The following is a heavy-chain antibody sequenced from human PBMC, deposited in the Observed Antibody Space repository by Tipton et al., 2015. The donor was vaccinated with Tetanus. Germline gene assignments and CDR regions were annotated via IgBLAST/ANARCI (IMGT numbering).Heavy chain of an antibody. V-gene: IGHV4-4*07. CDR2: IYTSGST. J-gene: IGHJ4*02. CDR1: GGSISSYY. D-gene: IGHD2-8*01. Sequence: LRLSCTVSGGSISSYYWSWIRQPPGKGLEWIGRIYTSGSTNYNPSLKSRVTMSVDTSKNQFSLKLSSVTAADTAVYYCARANGPGSYLDYWGQGTLVTVSS. CDR3: ARANGPGSYLDY.